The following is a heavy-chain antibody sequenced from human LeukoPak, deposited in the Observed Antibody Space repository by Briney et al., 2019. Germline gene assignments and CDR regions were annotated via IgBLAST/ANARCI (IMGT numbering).Heavy chain of an antibody. CDR2: ISSSSIYT. CDR3: ARDQFGTGDRRDAFDI. CDR1: GFALSDYY. Sequence: PGGSLRLSCAASGFALSDYYMSWIRQAPGKGLEWVSYISSSSIYTNYADSVKGRFTTSRDNSKNTLYLQMNSLRAEDTAVYYCARDQFGTGDRRDAFDIWGQGTMVTVSS. V-gene: IGHV3-11*06. D-gene: IGHD7-27*01. J-gene: IGHJ3*02.